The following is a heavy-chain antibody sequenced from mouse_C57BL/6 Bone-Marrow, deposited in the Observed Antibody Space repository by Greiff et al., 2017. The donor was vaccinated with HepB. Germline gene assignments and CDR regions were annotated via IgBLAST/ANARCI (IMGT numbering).Heavy chain of an antibody. CDR1: GYTFTDYE. Sequence: QVQLQQSGAELVRPGASVTLSCKASGYTFTDYEMHWVKQTPVHGLEWIGAIDPETGGTAYNQKFKGKAILTADKSSSTAYMELRGLTSEDSAVYYCTRRHYGSSPYWYFDVWGTGTTVTVSS. CDR3: TRRHYGSSPYWYFDV. CDR2: IDPETGGT. V-gene: IGHV1-15*01. J-gene: IGHJ1*03. D-gene: IGHD1-1*01.